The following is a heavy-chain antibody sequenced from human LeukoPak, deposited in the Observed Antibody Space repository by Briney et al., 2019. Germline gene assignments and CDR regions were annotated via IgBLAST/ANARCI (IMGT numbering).Heavy chain of an antibody. CDR3: ARGRRNMVRGVIPGLDY. D-gene: IGHD3-10*01. V-gene: IGHV3-21*01. CDR2: ISSSSSYI. CDR1: GFTFSSYS. J-gene: IGHJ4*02. Sequence: GGSLRLSCAASGFTFSSYSMNWVRQAPGKGLEWVSSISSSSSYIYYADSVKGRFTISRDNAKNSLYLQMNSLRAEDTAVYYCARGRRNMVRGVIPGLDYWGQGTLVTVSS.